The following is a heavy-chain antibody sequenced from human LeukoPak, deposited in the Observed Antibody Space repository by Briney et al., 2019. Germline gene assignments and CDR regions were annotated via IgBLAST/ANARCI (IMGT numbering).Heavy chain of an antibody. CDR1: GYTLTELS. CDR2: FDPEDGET. CDR3: ATDNPYSSGFEFDY. J-gene: IGHJ4*02. Sequence: EASVKVSCKVSGYTLTELSMHWVRQAPGKGLEWMGGFDPEDGETIYAQKFQGRVTMTEDTSTDTAYMELSSLRSEDTAMYYCATDNPYSSGFEFDYWGQGTLVTVSS. V-gene: IGHV1-24*01. D-gene: IGHD3-22*01.